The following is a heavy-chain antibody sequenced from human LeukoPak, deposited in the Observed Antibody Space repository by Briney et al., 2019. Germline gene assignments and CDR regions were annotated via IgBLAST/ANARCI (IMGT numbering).Heavy chain of an antibody. J-gene: IGHJ4*02. Sequence: TGGSLRLSCAASGFTFSGSAMHWVRQASGKGLEWVGRIRSKANSYATAYAASVKGRFTISRDDSKNTAYLQMNSLKTEDTAVYYCTTRYCSSTSRYFDYWGQGTLVTVSS. D-gene: IGHD2-2*01. CDR2: IRSKANSYAT. CDR3: TTRYCSSTSRYFDY. CDR1: GFTFSGSA. V-gene: IGHV3-73*01.